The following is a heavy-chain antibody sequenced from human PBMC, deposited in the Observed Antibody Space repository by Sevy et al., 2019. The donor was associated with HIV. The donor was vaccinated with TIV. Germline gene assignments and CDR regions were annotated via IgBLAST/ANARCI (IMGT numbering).Heavy chain of an antibody. D-gene: IGHD3-10*01. V-gene: IGHV4-34*01. CDR2: INHSGST. CDR1: GGSFSGYY. CDR3: ARGHGGGYGSGSYYYYYGMDV. Sequence: SETLSLTCAVYGGSFSGYYWSWIRQPPGKGLEWIGEINHSGSTNYNPSLKSRVTISVDTSKNQFSLKLSSVTAADTAVYYWARGHGGGYGSGSYYYYYGMDVWGQGTTVTVSS. J-gene: IGHJ6*02.